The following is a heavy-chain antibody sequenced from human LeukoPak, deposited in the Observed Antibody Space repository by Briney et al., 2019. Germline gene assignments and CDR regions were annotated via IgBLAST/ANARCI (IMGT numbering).Heavy chain of an antibody. J-gene: IGHJ6*02. Sequence: SETLSLTCTVSGGSISSYYWSWIRQPPGKGLEWIGYIYYSGSTNYNPSPKSRVTISVDTSKNQFSLKLSSVTAADTAVYYCARDRGPNSSGYYWDYYYYYGMDVWGQGTTVTVSS. CDR2: IYYSGST. V-gene: IGHV4-59*01. D-gene: IGHD3-22*01. CDR1: GGSISSYY. CDR3: ARDRGPNSSGYYWDYYYYYGMDV.